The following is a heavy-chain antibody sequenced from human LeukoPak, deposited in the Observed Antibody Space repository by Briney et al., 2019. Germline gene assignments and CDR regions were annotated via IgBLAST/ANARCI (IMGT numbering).Heavy chain of an antibody. V-gene: IGHV3-23*01. CDR3: AKDPEYSSGWYLDY. J-gene: IGHJ4*02. D-gene: IGHD6-19*01. Sequence: GGSLRLSCAASGFTFSSFAMSWVRQAPGKGLEWVSAISGIGGSTYYADSVKGRFTISRDNSKNTLYLQMNSLRAEDTAVYYCAKDPEYSSGWYLDYWGQGTLVTVSS. CDR1: GFTFSSFA. CDR2: ISGIGGST.